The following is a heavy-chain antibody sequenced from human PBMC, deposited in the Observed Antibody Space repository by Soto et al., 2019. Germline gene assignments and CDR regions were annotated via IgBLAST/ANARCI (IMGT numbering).Heavy chain of an antibody. Sequence: PSETLSLTCTVSGGSISSGGYYWSWIRQHPGKGLEWIGYIYYSGSTYYNPSLKSRVTISVDTSKNQFSLKLSSVTAADTAVYYCARDNPTGGVGYYYYGMDVWGQGNTVTVSS. CDR3: ARDNPTGGVGYYYYGMDV. CDR2: IYYSGST. V-gene: IGHV4-31*03. J-gene: IGHJ6*02. CDR1: GGSISSGGYY. D-gene: IGHD1-26*01.